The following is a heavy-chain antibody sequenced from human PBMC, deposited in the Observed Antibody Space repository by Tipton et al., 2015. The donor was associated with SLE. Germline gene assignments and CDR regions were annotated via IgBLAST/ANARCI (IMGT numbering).Heavy chain of an antibody. J-gene: IGHJ4*02. CDR3: ARGGEYDILLFDS. Sequence: TLSLTCSVSGGSVNSKNYYWGWIRQPPGKGLEWIGGLYYGGSTFYNPSLKSRVTISGDTSKKQFSLNLSSVTTADTAVYYCARGGEYDILLFDSWGQGTLVTVSP. D-gene: IGHD3-10*01. CDR2: LYYGGST. V-gene: IGHV4-39*07. CDR1: GGSVNSKNYY.